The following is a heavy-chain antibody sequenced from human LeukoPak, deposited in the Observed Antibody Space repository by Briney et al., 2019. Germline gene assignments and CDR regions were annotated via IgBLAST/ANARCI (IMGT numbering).Heavy chain of an antibody. CDR3: ARANYYYDSSGNRDAFDI. V-gene: IGHV3-13*01. Sequence: GGSLRLSCAASGFTFSSYDMHWVRQATGKGLEWVSAIGTAGDTYYPGSVKGRFTISRENAKNSLYLQMNSLRAGDTAVYYCARANYYYDSSGNRDAFDIWGQGTMVTVSS. D-gene: IGHD3-22*01. CDR2: IGTAGDT. CDR1: GFTFSSYD. J-gene: IGHJ3*02.